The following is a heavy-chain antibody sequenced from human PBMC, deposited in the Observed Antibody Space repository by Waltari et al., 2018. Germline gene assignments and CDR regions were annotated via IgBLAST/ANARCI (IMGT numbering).Heavy chain of an antibody. D-gene: IGHD6-19*01. Sequence: EVQLLESGGGLVQPGGSLRLSCAASGFTFSSYAMNWVRQAPGKGLEWGSAISGSGGSTYYADSVKGRFTISRDNSKNTLYLQMNSLGAEDTAVYYCAGSSGWNKDYWGQGTLVTVSS. V-gene: IGHV3-23*01. CDR3: AGSSGWNKDY. CDR1: GFTFSSYA. CDR2: ISGSGGST. J-gene: IGHJ4*02.